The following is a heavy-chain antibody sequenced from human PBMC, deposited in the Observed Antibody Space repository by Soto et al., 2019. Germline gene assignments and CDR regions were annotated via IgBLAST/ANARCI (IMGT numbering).Heavy chain of an antibody. V-gene: IGHV3-11*01. J-gene: IGHJ6*02. D-gene: IGHD6-13*01. CDR3: AREDRWGSSWSYYYYYGMDV. CDR1: GFTFSDYY. Sequence: QVQLVESGGGLVKPGGSLRLSCAASGFTFSDYYMSWIRQAPGKGLEWVSYISSSGSTIYYADSVKGRFTISRDNAKNSLYLQMNSLRAEDTAVYYCAREDRWGSSWSYYYYYGMDVWGQGTTVTVSS. CDR2: ISSSGSTI.